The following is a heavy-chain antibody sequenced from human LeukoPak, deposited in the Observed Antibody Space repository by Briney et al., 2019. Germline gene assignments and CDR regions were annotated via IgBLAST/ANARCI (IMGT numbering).Heavy chain of an antibody. Sequence: GASVKVSCKASGYTFTGYYMHWVRQAPGQGLEWMGWINPNSGGTNYAQKFQGRVTMTRDTSISTAYTELSRLRSDDTAVYYCARFRSAAGLPYYFDYWGQGTLVTVSS. CDR3: ARFRSAAGLPYYFDY. CDR2: INPNSGGT. V-gene: IGHV1-2*02. J-gene: IGHJ4*02. CDR1: GYTFTGYY. D-gene: IGHD6-13*01.